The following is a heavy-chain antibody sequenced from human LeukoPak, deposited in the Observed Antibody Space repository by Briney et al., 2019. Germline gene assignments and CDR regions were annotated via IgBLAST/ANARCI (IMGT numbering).Heavy chain of an antibody. V-gene: IGHV4-34*01. CDR3: ARWGRITIFGVVIKTYNWFDP. CDR1: GGSFSCYY. CDR2: INHSGST. J-gene: IGHJ5*02. D-gene: IGHD3-3*01. Sequence: PSETLSLTCAVYGGSFSCYYWSWIRQPPGKGREWIGEINHSGSTNYNPSLKSRVTISVDTSKNQYSLKLSSVTAADTAVYYCARWGRITIFGVVIKTYNWFDPWAREPRSPSPQ.